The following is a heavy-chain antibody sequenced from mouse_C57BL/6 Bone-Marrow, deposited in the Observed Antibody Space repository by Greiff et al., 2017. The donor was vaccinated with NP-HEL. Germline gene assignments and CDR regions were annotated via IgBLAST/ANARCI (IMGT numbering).Heavy chain of an antibody. CDR2: IYPRSGNT. D-gene: IGHD2-12*01. Sequence: QVQLQQSDAELVKPGASVKISCKVSGYTFTSYGISWVKQRTGQGLEWIGEIYPRSGNTNYNEKFKGKATLTADKSSSTAYMELRSLTSEDSAVYFCASIATLRTALADWGKGTLVTVA. V-gene: IGHV1-81*01. CDR3: ASIATLRTALAD. CDR1: GYTFTSYG. J-gene: IGHJ3*01.